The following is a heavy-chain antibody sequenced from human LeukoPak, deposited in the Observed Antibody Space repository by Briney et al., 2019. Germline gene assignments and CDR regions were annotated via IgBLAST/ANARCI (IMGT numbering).Heavy chain of an antibody. V-gene: IGHV4-61*01. CDR1: GGSVSSGSYY. Sequence: SETLSLTCTVSGGSVSSGSYYWSWIRQPPGKGLEWIGYIYYSGSTNYNPSLKSRVTISVDTSKNQFSLKLSSVTAADTAVYYCAREGAYDSSGYYYPSFDYWGRGTLVTVSS. CDR2: IYYSGST. CDR3: AREGAYDSSGYYYPSFDY. D-gene: IGHD3-22*01. J-gene: IGHJ4*02.